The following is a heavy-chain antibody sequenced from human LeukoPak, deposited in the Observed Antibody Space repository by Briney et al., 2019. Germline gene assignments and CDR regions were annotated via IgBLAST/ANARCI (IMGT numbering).Heavy chain of an antibody. CDR3: ARDVGP. CDR1: GFTVSNNY. J-gene: IGHJ5*02. D-gene: IGHD2-15*01. V-gene: IGHV3-53*01. Sequence: PGGSLTLSCAASGFTVSNNYMRGVRQAPGKGLEWVSLIYCNGRTDYTDSVKGRFSISRDNSKNTMYLQMNSLRAEDTAMYYCARDVGPWGQGTLVTVSS. CDR2: IYCNGRT.